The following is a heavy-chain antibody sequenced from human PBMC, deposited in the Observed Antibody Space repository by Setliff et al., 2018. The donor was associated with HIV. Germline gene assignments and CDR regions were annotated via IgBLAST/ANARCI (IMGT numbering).Heavy chain of an antibody. CDR2: IHTEQGFP. V-gene: IGHV7-4-1*02. Sequence: GASVKVSCKASGYSFTNYAINWLRQAPGRGLEWMGWIHTEQGFPMYAQGFTGRFVFSLDPSVSTAYLQISSLKAEDTAVYYCARDQRLFYFDSWGQGTLVTVSS. J-gene: IGHJ4*02. CDR1: GYSFTNYA. CDR3: ARDQRLFYFDS.